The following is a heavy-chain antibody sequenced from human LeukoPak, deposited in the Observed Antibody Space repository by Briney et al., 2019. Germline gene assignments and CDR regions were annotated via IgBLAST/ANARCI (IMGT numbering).Heavy chain of an antibody. CDR1: GGTFSSYA. Sequence: SVKVSCKASGGTFSSYAISWVRQAPGQGLEWIGGIIPIFGTANYAQKFQGRVTITADESTSTAYMELSSLRSEDTAVCYCAFYDSSGGPDAFDIWGQGTMVTVSS. J-gene: IGHJ3*02. V-gene: IGHV1-69*13. CDR3: AFYDSSGGPDAFDI. CDR2: IIPIFGTA. D-gene: IGHD3-22*01.